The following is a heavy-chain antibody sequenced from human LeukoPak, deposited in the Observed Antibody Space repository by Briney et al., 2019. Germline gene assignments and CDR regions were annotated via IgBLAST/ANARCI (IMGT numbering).Heavy chain of an antibody. CDR1: GGSFSGYY. CDR2: INHSGST. Sequence: PSETLSLTCAVYGGSFSGYYWSWIRQPPGRGLEWIGEINHSGSTNYNPSLKSRVTISVDTSKNQFSLKLSSVTAADTAVYYCARGVRALYSVFGATRDAFDIWGQGTMVTVSS. D-gene: IGHD2-15*01. CDR3: ARGVRALYSVFGATRDAFDI. J-gene: IGHJ3*02. V-gene: IGHV4-34*01.